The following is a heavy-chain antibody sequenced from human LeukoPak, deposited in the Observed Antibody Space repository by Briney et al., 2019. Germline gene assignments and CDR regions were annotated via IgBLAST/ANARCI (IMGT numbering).Heavy chain of an antibody. V-gene: IGHV4-34*01. CDR3: ARDHVGATRLGQFDY. Sequence: SETLSLTCAVYGGSFSGYYYWSWIRQPPGKGLEWIGEINHSGISNYNPSLESRVTISVDTSKNQFSLKLSSVTAADTAVYYCARDHVGATRLGQFDYWGQGTLVTVSS. J-gene: IGHJ4*02. D-gene: IGHD1-26*01. CDR1: GGSFSGYYY. CDR2: INHSGIS.